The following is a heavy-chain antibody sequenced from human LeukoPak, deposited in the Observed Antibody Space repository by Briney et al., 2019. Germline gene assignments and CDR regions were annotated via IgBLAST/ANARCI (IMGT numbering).Heavy chain of an antibody. V-gene: IGHV4-59*01. J-gene: IGHJ4*02. D-gene: IGHD6-13*01. CDR3: ARNLIPEQLVLNF. CDR1: GGSISNYY. CDR2: IYYTGST. Sequence: MPSETLSLTCTVSGGSISNYYWNWIRQPPGKGLEFIGYIYYTGSTNYNPSLKSRVTMSVDTSKNQFSLNLRSVTPEDTAVYYCARNLIPEQLVLNFWGQGTLVTVSS.